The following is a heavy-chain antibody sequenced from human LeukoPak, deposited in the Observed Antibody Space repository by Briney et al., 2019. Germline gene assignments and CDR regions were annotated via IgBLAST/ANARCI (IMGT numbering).Heavy chain of an antibody. D-gene: IGHD3-10*01. Sequence: PGGSLRLSCAASGFTFSSYWMSWVRQAPGKGLEWVSYISSSGSTIYYADSVKGRFTISRDNAKNSLYLQMNSLRAEDTAVYYCAREDSGSYFDYYGMDVWGQGTTVTVSS. J-gene: IGHJ6*02. CDR1: GFTFSSYW. CDR2: ISSSGSTI. V-gene: IGHV3-48*04. CDR3: AREDSGSYFDYYGMDV.